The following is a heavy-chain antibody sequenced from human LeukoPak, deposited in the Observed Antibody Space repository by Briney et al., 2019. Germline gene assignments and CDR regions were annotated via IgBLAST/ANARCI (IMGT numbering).Heavy chain of an antibody. J-gene: IGHJ4*02. CDR1: GFTVSSNY. Sequence: PGGSLRLPCAASGFTVSSNYMSWVRQAPGKGLEWVSVIYSGGSKYYADSMKGRFTITRHNSKNPLYLQTNSLRAEDTAVYYCARSGIGDPQSGFDYWGQGTLVTVSS. CDR3: ARSGIGDPQSGFDY. D-gene: IGHD4-17*01. V-gene: IGHV3-53*04. CDR2: IYSGGSK.